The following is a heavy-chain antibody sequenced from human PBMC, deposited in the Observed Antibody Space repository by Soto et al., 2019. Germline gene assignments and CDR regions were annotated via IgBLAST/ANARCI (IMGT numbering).Heavy chain of an antibody. J-gene: IGHJ4*02. Sequence: QVQLQQWGAGLLKPSETLSLTCAVYGGSFSGYYWSWIRQPPGKGLEWIGEINHSGSTNYNPSLQSRVTISVDTSKNQFSLKLSSVTAADTAVYYCARGGRAVASDYWGQGTLVTVSS. D-gene: IGHD6-19*01. CDR2: INHSGST. CDR1: GGSFSGYY. CDR3: ARGGRAVASDY. V-gene: IGHV4-34*01.